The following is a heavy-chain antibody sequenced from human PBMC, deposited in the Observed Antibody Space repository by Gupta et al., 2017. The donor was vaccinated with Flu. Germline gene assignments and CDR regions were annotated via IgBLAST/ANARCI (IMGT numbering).Heavy chain of an antibody. CDR3: ARNLRYSDSSGTTTIFDY. D-gene: IGHD3-22*01. J-gene: IGHJ4*02. V-gene: IGHV4-59*08. CDR1: GDSINSYY. Sequence: QVQLQESGPRLVKPSETLSLTCTVSGDSINSYYWSWIRQPPGKGLEWIGYISYSGSTDYNPSLMSRVTISVDTSKNQFSLKLSSVTAADTAVYYCARNLRYSDSSGTTTIFDYWGQGTLVTVSS. CDR2: ISYSGST.